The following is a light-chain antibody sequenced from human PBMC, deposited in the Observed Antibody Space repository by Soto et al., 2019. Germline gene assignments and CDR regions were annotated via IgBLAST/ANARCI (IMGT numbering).Light chain of an antibody. CDR3: AAWDDGLSAYV. CDR2: SSN. J-gene: IGLJ1*01. Sequence: QSVLTQPPSASGTPGQRVTISCSGSSSNIGSNSVYWFQQLPGTAPKLLIYSSNQRPSGVPDRFSGSKSGTSASLAISGLQSEAEADYYCAAWDDGLSAYVFGTGTQLTVL. V-gene: IGLV1-44*01. CDR1: SSNIGSNS.